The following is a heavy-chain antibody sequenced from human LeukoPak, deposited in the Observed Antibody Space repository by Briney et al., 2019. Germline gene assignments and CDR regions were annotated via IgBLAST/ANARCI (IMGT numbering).Heavy chain of an antibody. CDR2: ISCYNGDT. V-gene: IGHV1-18*01. CDR1: GYTFTHHG. D-gene: IGHD3-22*01. CDR3: ARDPSNSSGYHAHFDS. J-gene: IGHJ4*02. Sequence: GASVKVSCKASGYTFTHHGISWVRQALGQGLERMGWISCYNGDTMYAQNVQGRVTMTTETSTRTAYIELRSLRPDDTAMYYCARDPSNSSGYHAHFDSWGQGTLVTVSS.